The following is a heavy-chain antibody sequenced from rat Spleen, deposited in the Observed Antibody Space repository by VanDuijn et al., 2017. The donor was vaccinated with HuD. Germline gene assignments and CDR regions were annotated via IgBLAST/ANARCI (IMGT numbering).Heavy chain of an antibody. D-gene: IGHD1-6*01. CDR1: GFTFSNCG. Sequence: EVQLVESGGGFVQPGRSLKISCAASGFTFSNCGLTWVRQAPTKGLERVATIRYDGSSTYYRDAVKGRFTISRDNAKSTLYLQMDSLRSEDTATYYCARKTSYYGHFDYWGQGVMVTVSS. CDR2: IRYDGSST. CDR3: ARKTSYYGHFDY. J-gene: IGHJ2*01. V-gene: IGHV5-29*01.